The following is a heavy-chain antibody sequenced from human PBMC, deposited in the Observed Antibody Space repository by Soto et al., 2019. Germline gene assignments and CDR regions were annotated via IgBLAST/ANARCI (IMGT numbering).Heavy chain of an antibody. J-gene: IGHJ6*02. V-gene: IGHV1-3*01. CDR2: INAGNGNT. D-gene: IGHD2-2*01. CDR3: ARAIGYCSSTSCYSVYYYGMDV. CDR1: GYTFTGYA. Sequence: ASVKVSCKASGYTFTGYAMHWVRQAPGQRLEWMGWINAGNGNTKYSQKFQGRVTITRDTSASTAYMELSSLRSEDTAVYYCARAIGYCSSTSCYSVYYYGMDVWGQGTTVTVSS.